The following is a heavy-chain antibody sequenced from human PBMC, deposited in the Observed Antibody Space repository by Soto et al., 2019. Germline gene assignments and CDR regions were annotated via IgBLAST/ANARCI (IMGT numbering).Heavy chain of an antibody. V-gene: IGHV1-2*04. Sequence: ASVKVSCKAPGYTFTNYGISWVRQAPGQGLEWMGWVDPNGGGSNSAQKFQGSVTMTWDTSITTAYLDLTRLTTNDTATYFCATWVDYGDFEGFDFWGQGTLVTVSS. J-gene: IGHJ4*02. CDR1: GYTFTNYG. D-gene: IGHD4-17*01. CDR3: ATWVDYGDFEGFDF. CDR2: VDPNGGGS.